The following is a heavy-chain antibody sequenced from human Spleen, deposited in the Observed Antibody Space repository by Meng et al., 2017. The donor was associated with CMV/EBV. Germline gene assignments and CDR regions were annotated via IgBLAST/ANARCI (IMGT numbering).Heavy chain of an antibody. J-gene: IGHJ4*02. CDR1: GGSVSSGSYY. D-gene: IGHD3-10*01. Sequence: SETLSLTCTVSGGSVSSGSYYWSWIRQPPGKGLEWIGYIYYSGTTNYNPSLKSRVTISVDTSKNQFSLKLSSVTAADTAVYYCARVTMVRGPPSGWIDYWGQGTLVTVSS. CDR3: ARVTMVRGPPSGWIDY. V-gene: IGHV4-61*01. CDR2: IYYSGTT.